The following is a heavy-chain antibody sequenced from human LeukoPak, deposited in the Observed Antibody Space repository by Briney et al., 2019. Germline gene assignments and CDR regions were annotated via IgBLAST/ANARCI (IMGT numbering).Heavy chain of an antibody. CDR2: INHSGST. Sequence: SETLSLTCTVSGYSTSSGYYWSWIRQPPGKGLEWIGEINHSGSTNYNPSLKSRVTISVDTSKNQFSLKLSSVTAADTAVYYCARFGSSGWYRLSLFDYWGQGTLVTVSS. CDR1: GYSTSSGYY. D-gene: IGHD6-19*01. J-gene: IGHJ4*02. V-gene: IGHV4-38-2*02. CDR3: ARFGSSGWYRLSLFDY.